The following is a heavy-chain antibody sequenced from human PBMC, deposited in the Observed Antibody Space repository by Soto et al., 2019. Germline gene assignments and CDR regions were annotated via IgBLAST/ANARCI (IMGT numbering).Heavy chain of an antibody. CDR2: IYWNDDK. D-gene: IGHD3-10*01. Sequence: QITLKESGPTLVKPTQTLTLTCTFSGFSLSTSGVGVGWIRQPPGKALEWLALIYWNDDKRYSPSLKNRLTISKNTSKHQVVLTITILGPVDTATYYCAHPYYYGSGSYYNVGDPYGMDVLGQGTTVTL. CDR1: GFSLSTSGVG. J-gene: IGHJ6*02. V-gene: IGHV2-5*01. CDR3: AHPYYYGSGSYYNVGDPYGMDV.